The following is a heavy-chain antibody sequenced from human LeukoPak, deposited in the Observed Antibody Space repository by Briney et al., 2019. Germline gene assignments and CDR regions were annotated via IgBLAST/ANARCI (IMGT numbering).Heavy chain of an antibody. Sequence: SETLSLTCTVSGGSFSSGSYYWSWIRQPPGKGLEWIGYIYYSGSTNHNPSLKSRVTISVDTSKNQFSLKLSSVTAADTAVYYCARTFTIFGVVTQIDPWGQGTLVTVSS. CDR3: ARTFTIFGVVTQIDP. CDR2: IYYSGST. D-gene: IGHD3-3*01. J-gene: IGHJ5*02. V-gene: IGHV4-61*01. CDR1: GGSFSSGSYY.